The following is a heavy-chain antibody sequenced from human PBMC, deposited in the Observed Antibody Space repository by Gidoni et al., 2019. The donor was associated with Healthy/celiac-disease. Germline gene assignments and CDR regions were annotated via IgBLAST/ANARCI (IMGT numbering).Heavy chain of an antibody. CDR2: IYYSGST. J-gene: IGHJ5*02. CDR3: ARRLVVVAATSSWFDP. D-gene: IGHD2-15*01. V-gene: IGHV4-39*01. Sequence: QLQLQASGPGLVKPSETLSLTCPVSGGSISRSSYYWGWIRQPPGKGLEWIGSIYYSGSTYYNPSLKSRVTISVDTSKNQFSLKLSSVTAADTAVYYCARRLVVVAATSSWFDPWGQGTLVTVSS. CDR1: GGSISRSSYY.